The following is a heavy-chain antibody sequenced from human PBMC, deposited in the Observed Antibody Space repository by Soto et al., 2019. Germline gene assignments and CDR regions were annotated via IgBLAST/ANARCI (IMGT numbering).Heavy chain of an antibody. CDR3: VRDWGVGTTHNDYYGMDV. CDR2: INTYTGNT. CDR1: GYTFTNFG. V-gene: IGHV1-18*01. D-gene: IGHD1-26*01. J-gene: IGHJ6*02. Sequence: QVQLVQSGGEVKKPGASVKVSCKASGYTFTNFGISWVRQAPGQGPEWMAWINTYTGNTNTPQKVQGRVTLTADTSTTTAYMELRSLRSDDTAVYYCVRDWGVGTTHNDYYGMDVWGQGTTVIVSS.